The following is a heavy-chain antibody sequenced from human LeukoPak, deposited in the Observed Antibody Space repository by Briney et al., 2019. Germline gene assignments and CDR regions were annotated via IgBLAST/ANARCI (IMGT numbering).Heavy chain of an antibody. CDR1: GGSIGSYY. J-gene: IGHJ5*02. CDR3: ARAHGDYAKWFDP. Sequence: SETLSLTCTVSGGSIGSYYWSWIRQPPEKGLEWIGYIYYSGSTNYNPSLKSRVTISVDTSKNQFSLKLSSVTAADTAVYYCARAHGDYAKWFDPWGQGTLVTVSS. V-gene: IGHV4-59*01. D-gene: IGHD4-17*01. CDR2: IYYSGST.